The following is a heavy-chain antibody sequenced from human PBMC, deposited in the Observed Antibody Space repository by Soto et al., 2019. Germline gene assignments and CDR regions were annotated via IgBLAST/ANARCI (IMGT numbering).Heavy chain of an antibody. CDR1: GDRFTSFD. CDR3: ARYIVGRGFVV. D-gene: IGHD2-15*01. Sequence: QVQLVQSGAEVKNPGASVKVSCKASGDRFTSFDINWVRQATGQGPEWIGWMNPSGNTGHAQSFQGRVTLSREISILTAYMELSSLRYDDTTKDYCARYIVGRGFVVWGQGTVVIVSS. CDR2: MNPSGNT. V-gene: IGHV1-8*01. J-gene: IGHJ3*01.